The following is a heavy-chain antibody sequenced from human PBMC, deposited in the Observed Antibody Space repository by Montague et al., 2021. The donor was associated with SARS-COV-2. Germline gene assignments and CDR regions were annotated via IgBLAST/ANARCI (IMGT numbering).Heavy chain of an antibody. D-gene: IGHD2-2*01. CDR2: IYNTGRT. CDR1: GGSVTSGDYY. Sequence: ETLSLTCTVSGGSVTSGDYYWTWIRQPPGKGLEWIGYIYNTGRTNYNXSLKSRVTISMDTSKNQFSLKVDSVSAADTAVYYCATEMPAYDVFDIWGQGTMVTVSS. J-gene: IGHJ3*02. V-gene: IGHV4-61*08. CDR3: ATEMPAYDVFDI.